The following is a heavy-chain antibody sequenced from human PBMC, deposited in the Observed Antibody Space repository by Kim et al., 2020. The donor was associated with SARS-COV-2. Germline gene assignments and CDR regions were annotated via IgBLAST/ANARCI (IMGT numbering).Heavy chain of an antibody. Sequence: SETLSLTCAVYGGSFSGYYWSWIRQPPGKGLEWIGEINHSGSTNYNPSLKSRVTISVDTSKNQFSLKLSSVTAADTAVYYCARGLNFWSGYRYWGQGTLVTVSS. CDR1: GGSFSGYY. D-gene: IGHD3-3*01. CDR3: ARGLNFWSGYRY. CDR2: INHSGST. V-gene: IGHV4-34*01. J-gene: IGHJ4*02.